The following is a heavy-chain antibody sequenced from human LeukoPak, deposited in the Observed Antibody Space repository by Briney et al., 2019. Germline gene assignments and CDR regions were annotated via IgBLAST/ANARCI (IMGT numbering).Heavy chain of an antibody. D-gene: IGHD3-22*01. CDR2: IYYSRST. CDR3: AREIRYYYESSGYSYGMDV. Sequence: PSETLSLTCTVSGGSISSYYWSWIRQPPGKGLEWIGYIYYSRSTNYNPSLKSRVIISVDTSKNQFSLKLSSVTAADTAVYYRAREIRYYYESSGYSYGMDVWGQGTTVTVSS. CDR1: GGSISSYY. V-gene: IGHV4-59*01. J-gene: IGHJ6*02.